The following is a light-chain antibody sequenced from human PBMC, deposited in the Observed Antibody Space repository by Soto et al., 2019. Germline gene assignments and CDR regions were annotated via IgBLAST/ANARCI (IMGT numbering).Light chain of an antibody. Sequence: QSALTQPASVSGSPGQSITISCTGTSSDVGGYNFVSWYQQHPGKAPKLLSYEVTRRPSGVSNRFSGSKSCNSAALTLSRFEDEDEDDCYGNSYTLSSTVVFGAGTKLTVL. CDR3: NSYTLSSTVV. CDR1: SSDVGGYNF. CDR2: EVT. V-gene: IGLV2-14*03. J-gene: IGLJ1*01.